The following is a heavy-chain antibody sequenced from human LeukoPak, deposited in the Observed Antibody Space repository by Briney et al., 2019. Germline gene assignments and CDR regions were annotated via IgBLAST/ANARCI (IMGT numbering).Heavy chain of an antibody. D-gene: IGHD6-13*01. J-gene: IGHJ5*02. CDR3: ARVGFGAAAAGGKKGWFDP. CDR2: INHSGST. V-gene: IGHV4-34*01. Sequence: SETLSLTCAVYGRSFSGYYWSWIRQPPGKGLEWIGEINHSGSTNYNPSLKSRVTISVDTSKNQFSLKLSSVTAADTAVYYCARVGFGAAAAGGKKGWFDPWGQGTLVTVSS. CDR1: GRSFSGYY.